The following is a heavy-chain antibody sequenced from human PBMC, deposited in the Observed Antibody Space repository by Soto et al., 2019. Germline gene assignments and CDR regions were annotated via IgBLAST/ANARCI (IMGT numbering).Heavy chain of an antibody. Sequence: ASVKVSCKVSGYTLTELSMHWVRQAPGKGLEWMGGFDPEDGETIYAQKFQGRVTMTEDTYTDTAYMELSSLGSEDTAVYYCATATPYYDSSGYPDYWGQGTLVTVSS. D-gene: IGHD3-22*01. CDR2: FDPEDGET. CDR1: GYTLTELS. J-gene: IGHJ4*02. CDR3: ATATPYYDSSGYPDY. V-gene: IGHV1-24*01.